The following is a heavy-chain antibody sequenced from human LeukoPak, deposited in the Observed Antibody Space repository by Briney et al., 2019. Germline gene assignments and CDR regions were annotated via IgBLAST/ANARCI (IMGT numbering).Heavy chain of an antibody. J-gene: IGHJ5*02. CDR1: GYSFTSYW. CDR3: ARLALPYYYDNNGDRAWLDP. V-gene: IGHV5-51*01. D-gene: IGHD3-22*01. CDR2: IYPGDSDT. Sequence: GESLKISCKGSGYSFTSYWIGWVRQMPGKGLEWVGIIYPGDSDTRYSPSFQGQVTFSADNSISTAYLQWSSLKASDTAMYYCARLALPYYYDNNGDRAWLDPWGQGTLVTVSS.